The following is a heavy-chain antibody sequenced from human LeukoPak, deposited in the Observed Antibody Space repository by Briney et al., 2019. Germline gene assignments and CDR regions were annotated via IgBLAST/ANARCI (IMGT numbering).Heavy chain of an antibody. D-gene: IGHD5-24*01. CDR1: GFTFSSYA. CDR3: AKVLMAARRYFDY. V-gene: IGHV3-23*01. J-gene: IGHJ4*02. CDR2: ISGSGGGT. Sequence: PGGSLRLSCAASGFTFSSYAMSWVRQAPGKGLEWVSAISGSGGGTYYADSVKGRFTISRDNSKNTLYLQMNSLRAEDTAVYYCAKVLMAARRYFDYWGQGTLVTVSS.